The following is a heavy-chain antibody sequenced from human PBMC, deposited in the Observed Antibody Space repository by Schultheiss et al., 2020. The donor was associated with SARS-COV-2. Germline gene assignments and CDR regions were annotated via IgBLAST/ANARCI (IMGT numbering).Heavy chain of an antibody. V-gene: IGHV4-39*02. CDR3: AREGPDPLEYSSAMDV. Sequence: SETLSLTCTVSGGSISSYYWGWIRQPPGKGLEWIGSIYHSGSTYYNPSLKSRVTISVDTSKNQFSLKLSSVTAADTAVYYCAREGPDPLEYSSAMDVWGQGTTVTVSS. CDR1: GGSISSYY. J-gene: IGHJ6*02. CDR2: IYHSGST. D-gene: IGHD6-6*01.